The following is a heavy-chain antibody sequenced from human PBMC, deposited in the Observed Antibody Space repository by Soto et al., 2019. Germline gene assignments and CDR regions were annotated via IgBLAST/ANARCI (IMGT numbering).Heavy chain of an antibody. CDR2: ISSSSSYI. J-gene: IGHJ5*02. CDR1: GFTFSSYS. D-gene: IGHD3-3*01. Sequence: EVQLVESGGGLVKPGGSLRLSCAASGFTFSSYSMNWVRQAPGKGLEWVSSISSSSSYIYYADSVKGRFTISRDNAKNXLXXQINSLRAEDTAVYYCARDLRDFWCGYYEPGWFDPWGQGTLVTVSS. CDR3: ARDLRDFWCGYYEPGWFDP. V-gene: IGHV3-21*01.